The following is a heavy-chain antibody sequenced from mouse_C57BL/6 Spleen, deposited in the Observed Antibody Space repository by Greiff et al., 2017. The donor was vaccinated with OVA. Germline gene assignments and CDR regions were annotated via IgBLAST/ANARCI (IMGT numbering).Heavy chain of an antibody. CDR1: GFNIQNNY. J-gene: IGHJ2*01. CDR2: IDPANGNT. V-gene: IGHV14-3*01. CDR3: ASWDVDY. Sequence: VQLQQSVAELVRPGASVKLSCTASGFNIQNNYMHWVKQRPEQGLEWIGRIDPANGNTKYAPKFQGKATITADTSSNTAYLQLSSLTSEDTAIYYCASWDVDYWGHGTTLTVST. D-gene: IGHD4-1*01.